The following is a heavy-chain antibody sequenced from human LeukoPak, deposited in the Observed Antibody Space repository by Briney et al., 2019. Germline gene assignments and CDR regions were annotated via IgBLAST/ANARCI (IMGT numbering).Heavy chain of an antibody. J-gene: IGHJ3*02. V-gene: IGHV4-39*07. CDR2: VYYSGTT. CDR3: ARRPRFYAFDI. CDR1: GVSIYSSSYY. Sequence: AESLSLTCTVSGVSIYSSSYYWGWLRQPPGKGLESIVTVYYSGTTYSNPSLKSRVTISVDTSKNQFSLKVSSVTAADTAVYYCARRPRFYAFDIWGQGTMVTVSS. D-gene: IGHD3-3*01.